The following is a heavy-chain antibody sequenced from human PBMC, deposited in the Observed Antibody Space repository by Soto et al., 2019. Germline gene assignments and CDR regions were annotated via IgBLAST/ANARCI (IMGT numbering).Heavy chain of an antibody. CDR2: ISVGGGSI. V-gene: IGHV3-48*02. CDR3: ARDDRWAFDI. Sequence: GGSLRLSCAASGFSFRSYAMNWFRQAPGKGLEWLSYISVGGGSIFYADSVKGRFTISRDDAKNSLYLQIKTLRDEDTAVYYCARDDRWAFDIWGQGTMVTVSS. CDR1: GFSFRSYA. D-gene: IGHD3-22*01. J-gene: IGHJ3*02.